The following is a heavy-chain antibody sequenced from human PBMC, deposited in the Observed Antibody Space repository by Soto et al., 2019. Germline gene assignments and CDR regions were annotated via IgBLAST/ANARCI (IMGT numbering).Heavy chain of an antibody. Sequence: SETLSLTCTVSGGSISSYYWSWIRQPPGKGLEWIGCIYYSGSTNYNPSLKSRVTISVDTSKNQFSLKLSSVTAADTAVYYCARDRWFGELFVGMDVWGQGTTVTVSS. CDR3: ARDRWFGELFVGMDV. V-gene: IGHV4-59*01. D-gene: IGHD3-10*01. CDR2: IYYSGST. J-gene: IGHJ6*02. CDR1: GGSISSYY.